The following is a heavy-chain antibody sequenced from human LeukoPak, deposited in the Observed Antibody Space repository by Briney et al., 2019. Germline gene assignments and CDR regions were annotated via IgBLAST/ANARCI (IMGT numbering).Heavy chain of an antibody. Sequence: SETLSLTCTVSGGSISSSNYYWGWIRQPPGKGLEWLGSIYYGGSTYYNPSLKSRVTISVDASKNQFSLRLSSVTAADTAVYYCARGVTTIGRLRFDPWGQGTLVTVSS. D-gene: IGHD3-22*01. CDR1: GGSISSSNYY. V-gene: IGHV4-39*01. CDR3: ARGVTTIGRLRFDP. J-gene: IGHJ5*02. CDR2: IYYGGST.